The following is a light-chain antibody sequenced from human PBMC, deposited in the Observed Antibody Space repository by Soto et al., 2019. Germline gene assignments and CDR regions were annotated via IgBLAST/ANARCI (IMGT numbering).Light chain of an antibody. V-gene: IGKV2-28*01. CDR3: MQALQTPLT. J-gene: IGKJ4*01. Sequence: DIVMTQSPLSLPVTPGEPASISCRSCQSLLHSNGYNYLDWYLQKPGQSQQLLIYLGSNRASGVPDRFSGRGSGTDFTLKISRVEAEDVGVYYCMQALQTPLTFSGGTKVEIK. CDR2: LGS. CDR1: QSLLHSNGYNY.